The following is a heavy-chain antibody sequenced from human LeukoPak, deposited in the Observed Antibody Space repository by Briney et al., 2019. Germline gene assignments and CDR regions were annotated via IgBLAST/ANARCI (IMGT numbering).Heavy chain of an antibody. CDR3: ARDSIIDSSGYDDAFDI. D-gene: IGHD3-22*01. Sequence: GASVKVSCKASGYTFTSYGISWVRQAPGQGLEWMGWISAYNGNTNYAQKLQGRVTMTTDTSTSTAYMELRSLRSDDTAVYYWARDSIIDSSGYDDAFDIWGEGTMVTVSS. J-gene: IGHJ3*02. V-gene: IGHV1-18*01. CDR2: ISAYNGNT. CDR1: GYTFTSYG.